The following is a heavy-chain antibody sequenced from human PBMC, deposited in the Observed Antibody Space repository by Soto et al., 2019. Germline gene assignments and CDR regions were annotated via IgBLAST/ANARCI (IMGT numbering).Heavy chain of an antibody. D-gene: IGHD6-6*01. CDR1: GFTFSNYG. CDR2: IRHDESNK. V-gene: IGHV3-33*01. J-gene: IGHJ3*02. CDR3: ASELYTSSSKSSAFDI. Sequence: QVQLVESGGGVVQPGRSLRLSCAASGFTFSNYGMHWVRQAPGKGLDWVARIRHDESNKNYADSVQGRFTISRDNSRNTLYLQMNSLRAEDTAVYYCASELYTSSSKSSAFDIWGQGTMVAVSS.